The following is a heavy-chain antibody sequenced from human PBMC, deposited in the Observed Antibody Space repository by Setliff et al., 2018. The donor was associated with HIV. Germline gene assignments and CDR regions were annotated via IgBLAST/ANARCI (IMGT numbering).Heavy chain of an antibody. Sequence: LKISCQASGYTFNIYYIAWVRQVPGKGLEWMGIVYPADSDSTYSPSFQGQVTISADTSISTAYLHFSSLKASDTAMYYCARVGNWYNSLPSPVGDYWGQGTLVTVSS. V-gene: IGHV5-51*01. D-gene: IGHD1-20*01. CDR2: VYPADSDS. CDR1: GYTFNIYY. CDR3: ARVGNWYNSLPSPVGDY. J-gene: IGHJ4*02.